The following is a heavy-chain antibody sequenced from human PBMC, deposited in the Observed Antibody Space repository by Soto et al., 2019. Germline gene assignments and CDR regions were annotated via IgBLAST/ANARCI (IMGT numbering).Heavy chain of an antibody. CDR1: RFTFSDFA. CDR2: LGGGEADT. CDR3: AKDAVSYNGKWDWFDS. J-gene: IGHJ5*01. V-gene: IGHV3-23*01. D-gene: IGHD1-26*01. Sequence: DVQLLESGGGLVQPGGSLPLSCAASRFTFSDFAMSWVRQAPGKGLEWVSSLGGGEADTYYADSVKGRFTISRDNSKNTLYLQMDSLRDEDTAIYYCAKDAVSYNGKWDWFDSWGQGTLVTVSS.